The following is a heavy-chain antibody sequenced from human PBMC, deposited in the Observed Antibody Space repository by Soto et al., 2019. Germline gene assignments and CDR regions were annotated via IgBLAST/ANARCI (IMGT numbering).Heavy chain of an antibody. CDR2: VHPNSGGT. V-gene: IGHV1-2*02. J-gene: IGHJ6*02. CDR3: AKELQRGMDV. CDR1: GYTFSVYH. Sequence: QVHLVQSGAEVKQPGASVKVSCKASGYTFSVYHMHWVRQAPGQGLEWMGWVHPNSGGTNYAQSFEGRVTMTRDTSIYTASMELSRLTSDDTAVYYCAKELQRGMDVWGQGTTVTVSS. D-gene: IGHD4-4*01.